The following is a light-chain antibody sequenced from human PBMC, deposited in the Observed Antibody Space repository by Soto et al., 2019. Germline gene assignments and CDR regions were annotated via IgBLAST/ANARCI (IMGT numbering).Light chain of an antibody. CDR2: DVF. Sequence: VLTQPASVSGSPGQSITISCTGTSSDVGGYHYVSWYQPHPGKAPKLMIYDVFNRPSGVSKRFSGSKSGNTASLTISGLQAEDEADYYCNSYTSRSSGVFGTGTKVTVL. CDR3: NSYTSRSSGV. CDR1: SSDVGGYHY. V-gene: IGLV2-14*01. J-gene: IGLJ1*01.